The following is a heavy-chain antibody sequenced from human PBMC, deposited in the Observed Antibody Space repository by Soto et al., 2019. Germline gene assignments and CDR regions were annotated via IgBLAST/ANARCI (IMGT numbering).Heavy chain of an antibody. J-gene: IGHJ3*02. CDR1: GYTFTGYY. D-gene: IGHD3-22*01. CDR3: ARDTYYDDAFDI. V-gene: IGHV1-2*02. CDR2: INPNSGGT. Sequence: ASVKVSCKASGYTFTGYYMHWVRQAPGQGLEWMGWINPNSGGTNYAQKFQGRVTMTRDTSISTAYMELSRLRSDDTAVYYCARDTYYDDAFDIWGQGTMVTVSS.